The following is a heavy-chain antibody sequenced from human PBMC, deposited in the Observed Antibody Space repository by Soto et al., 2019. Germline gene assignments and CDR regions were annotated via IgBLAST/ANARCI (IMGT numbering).Heavy chain of an antibody. V-gene: IGHV1-18*01. J-gene: IGHJ3*02. CDR3: ASDRDIVVVVAAQPHTDDAFDI. D-gene: IGHD2-15*01. Sequence: ASVKVSCKASGYTFTSYGISWVRQAPGQGLEWMGWISAYNGNTNYAQKLQGRVTMTTDTSTSTAYMELRSLRSDDTAVYYCASDRDIVVVVAAQPHTDDAFDIWGQGTMVTVSS. CDR1: GYTFTSYG. CDR2: ISAYNGNT.